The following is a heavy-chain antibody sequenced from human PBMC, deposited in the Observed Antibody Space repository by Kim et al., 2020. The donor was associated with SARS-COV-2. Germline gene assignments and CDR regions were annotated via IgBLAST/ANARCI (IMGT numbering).Heavy chain of an antibody. Sequence: ASVKVSCKASGYTFTNNAISWVRQAPGQGLEWMGWINTDTGNPTYAQAFTRRFVFSVDTSGTTAYLQISSLEAEDTALYYCARVIWGTYRYTDYWGHGTL. D-gene: IGHD3-16*02. CDR3: ARVIWGTYRYTDY. CDR2: INTDTGNP. V-gene: IGHV7-4-1*02. J-gene: IGHJ4*01. CDR1: GYTFTNNA.